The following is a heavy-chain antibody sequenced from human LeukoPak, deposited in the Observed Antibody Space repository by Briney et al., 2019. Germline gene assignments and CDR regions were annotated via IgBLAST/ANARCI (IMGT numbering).Heavy chain of an antibody. CDR2: ISTSGSTI. Sequence: PGGSLRLSCAASGFTFSDYYMSWIRQAPGKGLEWVSCISTSGSTIYYADSVKGRFTISRDNAKNSLYLQMNSLRADDTAVYYCARAQYCSGGTCAPNTFDYWGQGTLVTVSS. J-gene: IGHJ4*02. CDR3: ARAQYCSGGTCAPNTFDY. V-gene: IGHV3-11*01. D-gene: IGHD2-15*01. CDR1: GFTFSDYY.